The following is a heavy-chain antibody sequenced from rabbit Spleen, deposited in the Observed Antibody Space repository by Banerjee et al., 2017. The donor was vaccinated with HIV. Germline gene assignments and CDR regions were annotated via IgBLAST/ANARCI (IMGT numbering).Heavy chain of an antibody. Sequence: QEQLEESGGDLVKPEGSLTLSCKASGFAFTTYYMSWVRQAPGKGLEWIGSIDTNDGDTDYANWPKGRFTISKTSSTTVTLQMTSLTAADTATYFCARDVDTFYFRFSLWGQGTLVT. V-gene: IGHV1S45*01. D-gene: IGHD1-1*01. J-gene: IGHJ6*01. CDR1: GFAFTTYYM. CDR3: ARDVDTFYFRFSL. CDR2: IDTNDGDT.